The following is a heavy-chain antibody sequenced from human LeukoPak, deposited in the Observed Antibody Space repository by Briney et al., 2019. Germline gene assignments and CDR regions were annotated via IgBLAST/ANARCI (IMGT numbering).Heavy chain of an antibody. J-gene: IGHJ1*01. Sequence: PGGSLRLSCAASGFTFSNYWMSWIRQAPGKGLEWVAFVSYDGGKKYYADSVKGRFTISRDNSKNTLYLQMNSLRAEDTAVYYCAKPAYCGGDCYSSPFQHWGQGTLVTVSS. D-gene: IGHD2-21*02. V-gene: IGHV3-30*18. CDR2: VSYDGGKK. CDR3: AKPAYCGGDCYSSPFQH. CDR1: GFTFSNYW.